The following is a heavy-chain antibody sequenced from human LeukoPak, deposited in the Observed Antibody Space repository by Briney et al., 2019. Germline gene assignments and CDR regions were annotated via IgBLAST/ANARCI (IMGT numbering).Heavy chain of an antibody. V-gene: IGHV1-18*01. CDR2: ISAYNGNT. J-gene: IGHJ3*02. CDR1: GYTFTSYG. CDR3: ARALGPYYDYVWGSYRLDAFDI. D-gene: IGHD3-16*02. Sequence: ASVKVSCKVSGYTFTSYGISWVRQAPGQGLEWMGWISAYNGNTNYAQKLQGRVTMTTDTSTSTAYMELRSLRSDDTAVYYCARALGPYYDYVWGSYRLDAFDIWGQGTMVTVSS.